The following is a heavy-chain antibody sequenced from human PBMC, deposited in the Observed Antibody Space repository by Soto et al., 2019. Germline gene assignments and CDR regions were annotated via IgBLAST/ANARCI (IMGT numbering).Heavy chain of an antibody. V-gene: IGHV4-30-4*01. Sequence: QVQLQESGPGLVTPSQTLSLTCTVSGGSISTDHYHWTWIRQAPGKGLEWIGYIHYSGSIQFNPSLQSRVSMSLDTSKNLFSLRLSSVTAADTAVYFCAREDDGGDRDYYGLDVWGQGTTVTVSS. D-gene: IGHD2-21*02. CDR1: GGSISTDHYH. J-gene: IGHJ6*02. CDR3: AREDDGGDRDYYGLDV. CDR2: IHYSGSI.